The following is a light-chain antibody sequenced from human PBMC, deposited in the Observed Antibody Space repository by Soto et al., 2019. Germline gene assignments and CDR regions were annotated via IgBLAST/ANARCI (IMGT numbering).Light chain of an antibody. V-gene: IGLV2-14*01. J-gene: IGLJ3*02. Sequence: QSALTQPASVSGSPGQSITISCTGTSSDVGAYNSVSWYQQHPGKAPKLMIYDVSNRPSGVSNRFSGSKSGNTASLTISGHQAEDEADYYCSSYTSSSTVVFGGGTKLTVL. CDR2: DVS. CDR3: SSYTSSSTVV. CDR1: SSDVGAYNS.